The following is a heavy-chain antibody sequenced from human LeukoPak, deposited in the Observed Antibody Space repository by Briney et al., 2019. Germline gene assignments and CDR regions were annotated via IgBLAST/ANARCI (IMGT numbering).Heavy chain of an antibody. V-gene: IGHV1-3*01. CDR1: GYTFTNYA. J-gene: IGHJ5*02. D-gene: IGHD6-13*01. Sequence: GASVKVSCKASGYTFTNYAMHWVRQAPGQRLEWMGWINAGNGNTKYSQKFQGRVTITRDTSASTAYMELSSLRSEDTAVYYCARKRGLAAAGTSWFDPWGQGTLVTVSS. CDR2: INAGNGNT. CDR3: ARKRGLAAAGTSWFDP.